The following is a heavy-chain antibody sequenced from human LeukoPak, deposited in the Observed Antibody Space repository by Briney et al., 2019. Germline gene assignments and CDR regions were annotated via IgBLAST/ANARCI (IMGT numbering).Heavy chain of an antibody. CDR3: ARGVRYCSGGDCLYYFDY. Sequence: ASVKVSCKASGYSFNSYDINWVRQAAGQGLEWMGWMNPNSGNTGYAQKFQGRVTMTRNTSINTAYMELSSLRSEDTAVYYCARGVRYCSGGDCLYYFDYWGQGTLVTVSS. D-gene: IGHD2-15*01. CDR1: GYSFNSYD. V-gene: IGHV1-8*01. CDR2: MNPNSGNT. J-gene: IGHJ4*02.